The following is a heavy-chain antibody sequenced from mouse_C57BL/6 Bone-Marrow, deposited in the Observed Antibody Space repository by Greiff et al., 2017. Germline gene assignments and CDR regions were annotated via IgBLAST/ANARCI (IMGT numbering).Heavy chain of an antibody. J-gene: IGHJ3*01. Sequence: EVKLQESGGGLVQPGGSMKLSCVASGFTFSNYWMNWVRQSPEKGLEWVAQIRLKSDNYATHYAESVKGGFTISRDDSKSSVYLQMNNLRAEDTGIYYCTGDGSSLFAYWGQGTLVTVSA. CDR1: GFTFSNYW. V-gene: IGHV6-3*01. D-gene: IGHD1-1*01. CDR2: IRLKSDNYAT. CDR3: TGDGSSLFAY.